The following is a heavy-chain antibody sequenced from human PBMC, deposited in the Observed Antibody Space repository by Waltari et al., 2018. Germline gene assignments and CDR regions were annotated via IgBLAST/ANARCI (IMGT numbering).Heavy chain of an antibody. J-gene: IGHJ4*02. Sequence: QVQLVQSGAEVKKPGASVKVSCKASGYTFTGYYMHWVRQAPGQGLEWMGWINPNSGGTNYAQKFQGRVTMTRDTSISTAYMELSSLRSEDTAVYYCARSHPDFWSGYYPDYWGQGTLVTVSS. CDR3: ARSHPDFWSGYYPDY. D-gene: IGHD3-3*01. CDR2: INPNSGGT. CDR1: GYTFTGYY. V-gene: IGHV1-2*02.